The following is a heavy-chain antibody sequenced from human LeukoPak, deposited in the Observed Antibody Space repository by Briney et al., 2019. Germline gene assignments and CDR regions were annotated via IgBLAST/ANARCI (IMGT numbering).Heavy chain of an antibody. CDR3: ARGHCTNAVCRTFDY. D-gene: IGHD2-8*01. J-gene: IGHJ4*02. CDR1: GYTFTVYY. Sequence: PKASVKVSCKASGYTFTVYYIHWVRQAPGQGLEWMGWINADNGGTRYAEKFQGRVTMTRDTSISTAYMELSRLTSDDTALYYCARGHCTNAVCRTFDYWGQGTLVTVSS. CDR2: INADNGGT. V-gene: IGHV1-2*02.